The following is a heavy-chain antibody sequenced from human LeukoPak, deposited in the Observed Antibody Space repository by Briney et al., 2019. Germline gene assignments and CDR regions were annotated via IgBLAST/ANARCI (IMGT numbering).Heavy chain of an antibody. CDR1: SGSISTSNYY. V-gene: IGHV2-5*02. D-gene: IGHD5-24*01. Sequence: TLSLTCTVSSGSISTSNYYWGWVRQPPGKALEWLALIYWDDDKRYSPSLKSRLTITKDTSKNQVVLTMTNMDPVDTATYYCVRADEGWFDPWGQGTLVTVSS. CDR3: VRADEGWFDP. CDR2: IYWDDDK. J-gene: IGHJ5*02.